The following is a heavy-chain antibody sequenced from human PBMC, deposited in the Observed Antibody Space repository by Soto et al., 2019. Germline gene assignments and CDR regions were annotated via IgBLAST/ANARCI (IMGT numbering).Heavy chain of an antibody. Sequence: PSETLSLTCSVSGGSVNSGGYSWSWIRQPPGKGLEWIGFISPSGSPAYNPSLKSRVTISVDRSNNQLSLELSSMTAADTAVYYCARGVLAWGPGTLVTVSS. CDR1: GGSVNSGGYS. CDR3: ARGVLA. V-gene: IGHV4-30-2*01. J-gene: IGHJ5*02. CDR2: ISPSGSP. D-gene: IGHD2-8*01.